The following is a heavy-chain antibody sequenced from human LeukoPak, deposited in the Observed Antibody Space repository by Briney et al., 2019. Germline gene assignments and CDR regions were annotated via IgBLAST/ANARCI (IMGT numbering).Heavy chain of an antibody. V-gene: IGHV3-21*01. J-gene: IGHJ6*04. Sequence: GGSLRLSCAASGFTFSSYSMNWVRQAPGKGLEWVSSISSSSSYIYYADSVKGRFTISRGNAKNSLYLQMNSLRAEDTAVYYCARIWFGELRVGMDVWGKGTTVTVSS. D-gene: IGHD3-10*01. CDR1: GFTFSSYS. CDR2: ISSSSSYI. CDR3: ARIWFGELRVGMDV.